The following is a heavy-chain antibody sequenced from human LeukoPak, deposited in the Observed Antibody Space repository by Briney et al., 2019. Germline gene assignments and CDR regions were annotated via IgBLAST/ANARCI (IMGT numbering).Heavy chain of an antibody. CDR2: IKQDESEK. CDR1: GFTFSNYW. J-gene: IGHJ4*02. Sequence: GGSLRLSCAVSGFTFSNYWMSWVRQAPGRGLEWVAHIKQDESEKYYVDSVKGRFTISRDNAKNSLYLQMNSLRAEDTAIYYCARDKIVGASKFDYWGQGTLVTVSS. V-gene: IGHV3-7*01. CDR3: ARDKIVGASKFDY. D-gene: IGHD1-26*01.